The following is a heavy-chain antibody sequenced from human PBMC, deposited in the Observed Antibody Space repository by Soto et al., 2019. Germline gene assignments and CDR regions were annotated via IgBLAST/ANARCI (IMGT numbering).Heavy chain of an antibody. Sequence: GGSLRLSCAASGFTFSSYGMHWVRQAPGKGLEWVAVISYDGSNKYYADSVKGRFTISRDNSKNTLYLQMNSLRAEDTAVYYCSKGNGVVAANGMDVWGQGTTVTVSS. CDR2: ISYDGSNK. CDR3: SKGNGVVAANGMDV. CDR1: GFTFSSYG. D-gene: IGHD2-15*01. J-gene: IGHJ6*02. V-gene: IGHV3-30*18.